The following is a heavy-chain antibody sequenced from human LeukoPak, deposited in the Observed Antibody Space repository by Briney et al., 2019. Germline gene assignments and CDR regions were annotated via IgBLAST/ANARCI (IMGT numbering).Heavy chain of an antibody. CDR2: MNPNTGNT. CDR3: ARDMVRGPPGGDDAFDI. Sequence: GASVKVSCKASGYTFTSYDINWVRQATGQGLEWMGWMNPNTGNTGYAQKFQGRVTMTRDTSISTAYMELSSLRSEDTAVYYCARDMVRGPPGGDDAFDIWGQGTVVTVSS. D-gene: IGHD3-10*01. J-gene: IGHJ3*02. V-gene: IGHV1-8*01. CDR1: GYTFTSYD.